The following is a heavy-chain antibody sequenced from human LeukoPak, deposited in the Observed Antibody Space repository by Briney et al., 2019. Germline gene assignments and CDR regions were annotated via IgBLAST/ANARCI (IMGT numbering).Heavy chain of an antibody. J-gene: IGHJ4*02. V-gene: IGHV4-39*07. D-gene: IGHD4-17*01. Sequence: SETLSLTCSVSGGSICSTGHYWGCIRQSPEKGLDWIGSIYSNGNTYYNPSVKSRVTMSVDTSKNQFSLKLTSMTAAETAVYYCARSATVTTGYFDYWGQGALVTVSS. CDR2: IYSNGNT. CDR1: GGSICSTGHY. CDR3: ARSATVTTGYFDY.